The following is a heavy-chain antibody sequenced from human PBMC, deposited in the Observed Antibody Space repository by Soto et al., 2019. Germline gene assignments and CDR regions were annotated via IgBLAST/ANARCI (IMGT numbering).Heavy chain of an antibody. V-gene: IGHV1-69*12. J-gene: IGHJ5*02. CDR3: AREGGYCSGGSCSQWFDP. CDR1: GGTFSSYA. Sequence: QVQLVQSGAEVKKPGSSVKVSCKASGGTFSSYAISWVRQAPGQGLEWMGGIIPIFGTANYAQKFQGRVTMTADESTSTAYMELISLRSGDTAVYYCAREGGYCSGGSCSQWFDPWGQGTLVTVSS. CDR2: IIPIFGTA. D-gene: IGHD2-15*01.